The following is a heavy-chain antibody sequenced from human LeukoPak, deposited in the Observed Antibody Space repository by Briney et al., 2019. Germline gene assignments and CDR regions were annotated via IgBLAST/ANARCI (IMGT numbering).Heavy chain of an antibody. CDR3: ARVGATRWFDP. CDR1: GYSISSGYY. J-gene: IGHJ5*02. V-gene: IGHV4-38-2*01. D-gene: IGHD1-26*01. Sequence: SETLSLTCAVSGYSISSGYYWGWIRQPPGKGLEWIGSIYHSGSTYYNPSLKSRVTISVDTSKNQFSLKLSSVTAADTAVYYCARVGATRWFDPWGQGTLVTLSS. CDR2: IYHSGST.